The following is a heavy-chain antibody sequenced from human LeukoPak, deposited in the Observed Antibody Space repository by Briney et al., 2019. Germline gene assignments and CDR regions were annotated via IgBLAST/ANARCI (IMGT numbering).Heavy chain of an antibody. CDR2: ITSNSGSI. CDR3: AKDTGPYYYDSSGYYRSYFDY. V-gene: IGHV3-9*01. J-gene: IGHJ4*02. D-gene: IGHD3-22*01. CDR1: GFSFGDYA. Sequence: GRSLRLSCAASGFSFGDYAMHWVRQTPGKGLEWVSGITSNSGSIGYADSVKGRFTISRDNAKNSLYLQMNSLRAEDTALYYCAKDTGPYYYDSSGYYRSYFDYWGQGTLVTVSS.